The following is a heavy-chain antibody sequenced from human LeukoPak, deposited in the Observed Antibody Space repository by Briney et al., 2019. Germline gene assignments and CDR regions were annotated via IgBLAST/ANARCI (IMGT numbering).Heavy chain of an antibody. CDR3: AIHSSGYLY. Sequence: SETLSLTCTVSGYSISSGYYWGWIRQPPGKGLEWIGSIYHSGSTYYNPSLKSRVTISVDTSKNQFSLKLSSVTAADTAVYYCAIHSSGYLYWGQGTLVTVSS. J-gene: IGHJ4*02. D-gene: IGHD3-22*01. V-gene: IGHV4-38-2*02. CDR1: GYSISSGYY. CDR2: IYHSGST.